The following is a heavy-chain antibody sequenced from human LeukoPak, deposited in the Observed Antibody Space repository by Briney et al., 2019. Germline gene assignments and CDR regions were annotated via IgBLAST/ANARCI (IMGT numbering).Heavy chain of an antibody. CDR1: GGSISSGGYY. CDR2: IYHSGST. V-gene: IGHV4-30-2*01. Sequence: SSQTLSLTCTVSGGSISSGGYYWSWIRQPPGKGLEWIGYIYHSGSTNYNPSLKSRVTISVDKSKNQFSLNLSAVTAADTAVYYCARYPLYNSGGFDYWGQGTLVTVSS. D-gene: IGHD6-19*01. CDR3: ARYPLYNSGGFDY. J-gene: IGHJ4*02.